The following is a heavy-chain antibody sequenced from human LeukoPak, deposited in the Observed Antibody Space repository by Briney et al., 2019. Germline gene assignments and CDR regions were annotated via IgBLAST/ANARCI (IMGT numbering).Heavy chain of an antibody. CDR3: ARGWIGNYYYMDV. J-gene: IGHJ6*03. V-gene: IGHV3-23*01. D-gene: IGHD2-2*03. CDR1: GFTFSSFG. CDR2: ISSGAGST. Sequence: PGGSLRLSCAASGFTFSSFGMSWVRQVPGKGLEWVSSISSGAGSTYYADSVKGRFTISRDNAKNSLYLQMNSLRAEDTALYYCARGWIGNYYYMDVWGKGTTVTVSS.